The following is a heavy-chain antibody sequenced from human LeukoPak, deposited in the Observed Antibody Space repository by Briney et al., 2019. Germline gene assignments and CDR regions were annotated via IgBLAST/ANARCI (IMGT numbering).Heavy chain of an antibody. D-gene: IGHD3-10*01. J-gene: IGHJ5*02. CDR3: ARFISLGA. Sequence: GGSLRLXCEASGFSFSSFWMSWVRPAPGKGLEWVANIKQDGSEENYVDSVKGRFTISRDNAKKSLYLQMNSLRVEGTAVYYCARFISLGAWGQGTLVTVSS. CDR1: GFSFSSFW. V-gene: IGHV3-7*01. CDR2: IKQDGSEE.